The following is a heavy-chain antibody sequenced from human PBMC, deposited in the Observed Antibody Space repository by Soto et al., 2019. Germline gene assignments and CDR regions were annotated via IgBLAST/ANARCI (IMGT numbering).Heavy chain of an antibody. V-gene: IGHV1-3*01. CDR2: INAGNGNT. CDR3: AREPGYSYGYN. J-gene: IGHJ4*02. Sequence: QFQLVQSGAEVKKPGASVKVSCKASGYTFTSYAMHWVRQAPGQRLEWMGWINAGNGNTKYSQKFQGRVTITSDTSVSTAYMELSSLRSEDTAVYYCAREPGYSYGYNWGQGNLVTVSS. CDR1: GYTFTSYA. D-gene: IGHD5-18*01.